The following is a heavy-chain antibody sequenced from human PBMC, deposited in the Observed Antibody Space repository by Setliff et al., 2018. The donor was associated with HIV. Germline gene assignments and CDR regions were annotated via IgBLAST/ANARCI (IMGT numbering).Heavy chain of an antibody. Sequence: PSETLSLTCTVSGGSFTTYYWSWLRQPPGKELEWIGYFYTSGSTNYNPSLKSRVTISIDTSKNQFSLKLNAETAADTAVYYCARRPPLTTGREYYFDFWGQGTLVTVSS. CDR2: FYTSGST. V-gene: IGHV4-4*09. CDR1: GGSFTTYY. CDR3: ARRPPLTTGREYYFDF. D-gene: IGHD1-1*01. J-gene: IGHJ4*02.